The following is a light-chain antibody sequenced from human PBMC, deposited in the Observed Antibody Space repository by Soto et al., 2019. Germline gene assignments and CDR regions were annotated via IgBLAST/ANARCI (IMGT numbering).Light chain of an antibody. J-gene: IGKJ4*01. V-gene: IGKV3-20*01. CDR3: HQYGSSPLT. Sequence: TQSPSSLSASVGDRVTISCRASQDIRNVLGWYQQKPGQAPRLLIYGGSSRATGIPDRFSGGGSGTDFSLTISRLETEDFSVYYCHQYGSSPLTFGGGTKVEIK. CDR1: QDIRNV. CDR2: GGS.